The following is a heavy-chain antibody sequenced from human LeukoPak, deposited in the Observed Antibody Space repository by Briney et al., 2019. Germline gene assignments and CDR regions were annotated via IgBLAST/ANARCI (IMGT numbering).Heavy chain of an antibody. CDR3: ARVGNGNFDY. CDR2: NSYSGHT. D-gene: IGHD7-27*01. J-gene: IGHJ4*02. CDR1: GGSFSDYY. Sequence: PSETLSLTSAVYGGSFSDYYWTWIRQPPGKGLEWIGYNSYSGHTSYNPSLKSRVTISVDTSKNHFSLNLSSVTAADTALYYCARVGNGNFDYWGQGTLVTVSS. V-gene: IGHV4-59*01.